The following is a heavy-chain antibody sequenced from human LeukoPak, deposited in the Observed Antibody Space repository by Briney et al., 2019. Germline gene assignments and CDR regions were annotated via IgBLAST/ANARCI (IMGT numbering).Heavy chain of an antibody. CDR3: ARRGEVYARTRSYYYYYMDV. Sequence: ASVKVSCKASGYTFTNYDINWVRQATGQGLEWMGWMNPNSGNTGYAQKFQGRVTITRNTSISTAYMELSSLRSEDTAVYYCARRGEVYARTRSYYYYYMDVWGKGTTVTVSS. J-gene: IGHJ6*03. CDR1: GYTFTNYD. CDR2: MNPNSGNT. V-gene: IGHV1-8*01. D-gene: IGHD2-8*01.